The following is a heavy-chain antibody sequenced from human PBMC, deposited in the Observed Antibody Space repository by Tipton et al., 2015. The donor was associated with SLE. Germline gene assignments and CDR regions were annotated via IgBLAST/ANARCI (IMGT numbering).Heavy chain of an antibody. V-gene: IGHV3-21*03. Sequence: GSLRLSCAASGFTFSSYSMNWVRQAPGKGLEWVSSISSSSSYIYYADSVKGRFTVSRDNAKNSLYLQMNSLRAEDTAVYYCARARVSEGYFQHWGQGTPVTVSS. CDR2: ISSSSSYI. CDR1: GFTFSSYS. CDR3: ARARVSEGYFQH. J-gene: IGHJ1*01. D-gene: IGHD6-13*01.